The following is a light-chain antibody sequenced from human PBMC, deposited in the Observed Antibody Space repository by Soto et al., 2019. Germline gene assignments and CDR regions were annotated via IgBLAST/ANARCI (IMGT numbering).Light chain of an antibody. V-gene: IGKV3-20*01. CDR1: QSVRSGY. CDR3: QQYGTSPT. J-gene: IGKJ1*01. CDR2: GES. Sequence: EIVLTQSPGTLSLSPGERATLSCRASQSVRSGYLAWYQQKPGQAPRLLIYGESSRATGIPDRFSGSGSGTDFTLTISRLEPEDFAVYYCQQYGTSPTFGQGTKVDIK.